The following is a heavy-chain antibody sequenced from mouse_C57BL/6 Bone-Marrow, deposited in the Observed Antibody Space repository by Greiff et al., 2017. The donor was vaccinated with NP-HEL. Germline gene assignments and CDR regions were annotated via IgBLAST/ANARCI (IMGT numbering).Heavy chain of an antibody. CDR3: ARHDYGSSYEWYFDV. Sequence: EVQGVESGGDLVKPGGSLKLSCAASGFTFSSYGMSWVRQNPDSVKGRFTISRDNAKNTLYLQMSSLKSEDTAMYYCARHDYGSSYEWYFDVWGTGTTVTVSS. V-gene: IGHV5-6*01. CDR1: GFTFSSYG. D-gene: IGHD1-1*01. J-gene: IGHJ1*03.